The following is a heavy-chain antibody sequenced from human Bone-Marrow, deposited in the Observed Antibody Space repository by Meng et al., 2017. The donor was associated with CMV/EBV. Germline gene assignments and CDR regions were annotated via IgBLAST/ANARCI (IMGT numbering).Heavy chain of an antibody. Sequence: ASVKVSCKASGYTFTSYDINWVRQATGQGLEWMGWMNPNSGNTGYAQKFQGRVTMTRNTSISTAYMELSSLRSEDTAVYYCARDDRSGSYPEPDYWGQGTLVTVSS. D-gene: IGHD1-26*01. V-gene: IGHV1-8*01. CDR3: ARDDRSGSYPEPDY. CDR2: MNPNSGNT. J-gene: IGHJ4*02. CDR1: GYTFTSYD.